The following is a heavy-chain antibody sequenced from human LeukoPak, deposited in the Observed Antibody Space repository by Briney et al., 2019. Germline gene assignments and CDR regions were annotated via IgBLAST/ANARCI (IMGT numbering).Heavy chain of an antibody. CDR1: GGSISSGSYY. CDR3: ARDTFSSGRYFDY. CDR2: IYTSGST. D-gene: IGHD6-6*01. Sequence: SQTLSLTCTVSGGSISSGSYYWSWLRQPAGKGLEGIGRIYTSGSTNYNPSLKSRVTISVDTSKNQFSLKLSSVTAADTAVYYCARDTFSSGRYFDYWGQGTLVTVSS. J-gene: IGHJ4*02. V-gene: IGHV4-61*02.